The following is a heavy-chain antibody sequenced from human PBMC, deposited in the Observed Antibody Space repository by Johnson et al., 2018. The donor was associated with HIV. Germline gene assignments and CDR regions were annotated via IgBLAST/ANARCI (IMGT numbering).Heavy chain of an antibody. CDR1: GFSFSNSV. Sequence: QVQLVESGGDVVQPGTSLRLFCAASGFSFSNSVMHWVRRAPGKGLDWVAGISVDGNSKFYPDSVKGRFTISRDNSDNTLFLQMNSLRVEDTAVYYCARGIVGGNYAQRDAFDIWGQGTTVTVSS. V-gene: IGHV3-30-3*01. CDR3: ARGIVGGNYAQRDAFDI. J-gene: IGHJ3*02. CDR2: ISVDGNSK. D-gene: IGHD4-23*01.